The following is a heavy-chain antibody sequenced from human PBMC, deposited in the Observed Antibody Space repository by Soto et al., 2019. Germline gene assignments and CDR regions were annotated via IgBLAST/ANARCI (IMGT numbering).Heavy chain of an antibody. V-gene: IGHV4-61*05. D-gene: IGHD3-10*01. CDR2: IYYSGST. CDR3: ARLYGSGTTGDY. CDR1: GGSISSTSNY. J-gene: IGHJ4*02. Sequence: SETLSLTCTVSGGSISSTSNYWGWIRQPPGKGLEWIGYIYYSGSTNHNPSLKSRVTISVDTSKNQFSLKLSSVTAADTAVYYCARLYGSGTTGDYWGQGTLVTVSS.